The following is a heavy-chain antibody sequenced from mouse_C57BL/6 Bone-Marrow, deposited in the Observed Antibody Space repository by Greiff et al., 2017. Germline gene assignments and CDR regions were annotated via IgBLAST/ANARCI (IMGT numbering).Heavy chain of an antibody. CDR2: IDPSDSYT. J-gene: IGHJ3*01. CDR3: AREGRSPWFAY. Sequence: QVQLQQPGAELVMPGASVKLSCKASGYTFTSYWMHWVKQRPGQGLEWIGEIDPSDSYTTYNQQFKGKSTLTVDKSSSTAYMQLSSLTSEDSAVYYCAREGRSPWFAYWGQGTLVTVSA. CDR1: GYTFTSYW. V-gene: IGHV1-69*01.